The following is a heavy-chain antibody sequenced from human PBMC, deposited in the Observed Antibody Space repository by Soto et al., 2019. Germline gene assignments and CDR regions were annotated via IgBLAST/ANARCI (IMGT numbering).Heavy chain of an antibody. D-gene: IGHD6-19*01. CDR1: GYSFTSYW. V-gene: IGHV5-51*01. CDR2: IYPGDSDT. CDR3: ARQLQQLDPTYSSGWTNDLYYFDY. Sequence: PGESLKISCKGSGYSFTSYWIGWVRQMPGKGLEWMGIIYPGDSDTRYSPSFQGQVTISADKSISTAYLQWSSLKASDTAMYYCARQLQQLDPTYSSGWTNDLYYFDYWGQGTLVTVSS. J-gene: IGHJ4*02.